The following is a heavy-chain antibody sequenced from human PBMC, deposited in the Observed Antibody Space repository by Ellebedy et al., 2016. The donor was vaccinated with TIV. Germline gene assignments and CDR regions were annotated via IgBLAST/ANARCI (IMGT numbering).Heavy chain of an antibody. CDR2: IIPILGIA. D-gene: IGHD6-13*01. V-gene: IGHV1-69*04. J-gene: IGHJ4*02. CDR1: GGTFSSYA. CDR3: AREGYSSSWYGY. Sequence: AASVKGSCKASGGTFSSYAISWVRQAPGQGLEWMGRIIPILGIANYAQKFQGRVTITRDTSASTAYMELSSLRSEDTAVYYCAREGYSSSWYGYWGQGTLVTVSS.